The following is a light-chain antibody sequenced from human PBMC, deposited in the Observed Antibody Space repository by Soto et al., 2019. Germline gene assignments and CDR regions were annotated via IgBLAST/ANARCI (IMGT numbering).Light chain of an antibody. J-gene: IGLJ1*01. CDR1: SSDVGRYNL. Sequence: HSALTQPASVSGSPGQSITISCTGTSSDVGRYNLVSCYQQHPGKPPTLMSYEGSKRPSGVSKRFSGSKSGNTASLTISGVQAEDEADYYCCSYAGSSTYVFGTGTKLTVL. V-gene: IGLV2-23*01. CDR3: CSYAGSSTYV. CDR2: EGS.